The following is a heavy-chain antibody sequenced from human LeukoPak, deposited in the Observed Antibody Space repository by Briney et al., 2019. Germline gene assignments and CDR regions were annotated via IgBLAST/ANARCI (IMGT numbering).Heavy chain of an antibody. Sequence: PGGSLRLSCAASGFTFSNAWMSWVRQAPGKGLEWVAVISYDGSNKYYADSVKGRFTISRDNSKNTLYLQMNSLRAEDTAVYYCAKERYSGSYLIWYYFDYWGQGTLVTVSS. CDR3: AKERYSGSYLIWYYFDY. CDR1: GFTFSNAW. CDR2: ISYDGSNK. D-gene: IGHD1-26*01. J-gene: IGHJ4*02. V-gene: IGHV3-30*18.